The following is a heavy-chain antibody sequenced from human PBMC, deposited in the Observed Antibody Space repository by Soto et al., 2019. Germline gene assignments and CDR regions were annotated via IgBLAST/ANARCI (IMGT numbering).Heavy chain of an antibody. J-gene: IGHJ4*02. Sequence: PGGSLRLSCAASGFTFSSYAMSWVRQAPGKGLEWVSAISGSGGSTYYADFVKGRFTISRDNSKNTLYLQMNSLRAEDTAVYYCANDYYDSSGYFPYFDYWGQGTLVTVSS. CDR3: ANDYYDSSGYFPYFDY. CDR2: ISGSGGST. V-gene: IGHV3-23*01. CDR1: GFTFSSYA. D-gene: IGHD3-22*01.